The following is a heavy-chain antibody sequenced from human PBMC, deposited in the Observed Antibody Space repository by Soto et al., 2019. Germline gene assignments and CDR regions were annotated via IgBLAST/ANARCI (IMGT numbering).Heavy chain of an antibody. CDR2: IYPRDSDT. CDR3: ARQRDGYNYGYFDY. D-gene: IGHD5-12*01. V-gene: IGHV5-51*01. Sequence: PGESLKISFKGSGYSFTSYWIGWGRQMPGKGLEWMGIIYPRDSDTRSSPPFQGQVTISADKSISTAYLQWSSLKASDTAMYYCARQRDGYNYGYFDYWGQGTLVTVSS. CDR1: GYSFTSYW. J-gene: IGHJ4*02.